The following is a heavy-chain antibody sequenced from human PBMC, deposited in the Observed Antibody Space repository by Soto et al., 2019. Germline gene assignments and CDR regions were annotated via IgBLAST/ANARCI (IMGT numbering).Heavy chain of an antibody. CDR1: GGTFSSYA. J-gene: IGHJ6*02. D-gene: IGHD3-9*01. CDR2: IIPIFGTA. V-gene: IGHV1-69*01. Sequence: QVQLVQSGAEVKKPGSSVKVSCKASGGTFSSYAISWVQQAPGQGLEWMGGIIPIFGTANYAQKFQGRVTITADESTSTAYMELSSLRSEDTAVYYCARDQQRYYDILTGYYPRDYYYYGMDVWGQGTTVTVSS. CDR3: ARDQQRYYDILTGYYPRDYYYYGMDV.